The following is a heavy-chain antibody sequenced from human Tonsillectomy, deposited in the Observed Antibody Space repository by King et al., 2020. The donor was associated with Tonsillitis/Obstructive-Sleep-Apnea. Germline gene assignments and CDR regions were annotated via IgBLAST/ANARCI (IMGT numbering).Heavy chain of an antibody. CDR1: GGSIRSGGYY. CDR2: ISYSGST. V-gene: IGHV4-31*03. J-gene: IGHJ6*03. CDR3: ARGIAAAGTPVRYYYYYMDV. Sequence: VQLQESGPGLVKPSQTLSLTCTVSGGSIRSGGYYWSWIRQHPGKGLEWIGYISYSGSTYYNPSLKSRVTISVDTSKNQFSLKLSSVTAADTAVYYCARGIAAAGTPVRYYYYYMDVWGKGTTVTVSS. D-gene: IGHD6-13*01.